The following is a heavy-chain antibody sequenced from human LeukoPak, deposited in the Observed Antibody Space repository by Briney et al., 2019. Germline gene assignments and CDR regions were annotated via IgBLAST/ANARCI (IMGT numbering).Heavy chain of an antibody. CDR3: ARGYWQLGY. CDR2: IKQDGSEK. D-gene: IGHD1-26*01. J-gene: IGHJ4*02. Sequence: GGSLRLSCAVSGFTFSSYWMSWVRQAPGKGLEWVANIKQDGSEKYYVDSVKVRFTISRDNAKNSLYLQMNSLRAEDTAVYYCARGYWQLGYWGQGTLVTVSS. V-gene: IGHV3-7*01. CDR1: GFTFSSYW.